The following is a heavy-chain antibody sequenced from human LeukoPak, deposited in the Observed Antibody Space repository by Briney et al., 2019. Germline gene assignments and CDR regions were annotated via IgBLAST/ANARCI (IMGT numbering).Heavy chain of an antibody. CDR1: GFTFSSYE. D-gene: IGHD3-10*01. J-gene: IGHJ4*02. Sequence: GGSLRLSCAASGFTFSSYEMNWVGQAPGKGLEWVSYISSSGSTIYYADSVKGRFTISRDNAKNSLYLQMNSLRAEDTAVYYCAVVRGVILVYWGQGTLVTVSS. V-gene: IGHV3-48*03. CDR3: AVVRGVILVY. CDR2: ISSSGSTI.